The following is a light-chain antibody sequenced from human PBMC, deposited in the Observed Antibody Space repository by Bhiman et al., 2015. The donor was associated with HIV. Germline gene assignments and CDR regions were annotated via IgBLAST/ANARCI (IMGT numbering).Light chain of an antibody. Sequence: QSALTQPASVSGSPGQSITISCTGTSSDVGGYNYVSWYQQYPGKAPKLMIYDVSNRPSGVPNRFSGSKSDNTASLTISGLQAEDEADYYCSSYTSRNTLVFGGGTKLTVL. J-gene: IGLJ3*02. V-gene: IGLV2-14*03. CDR1: SSDVGGYNY. CDR3: SSYTSRNTLV. CDR2: DVS.